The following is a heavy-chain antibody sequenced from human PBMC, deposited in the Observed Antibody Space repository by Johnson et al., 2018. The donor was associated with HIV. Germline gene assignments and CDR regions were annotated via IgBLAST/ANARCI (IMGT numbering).Heavy chain of an antibody. V-gene: IGHV3-73*01. CDR2: IRSKANSYAT. CDR3: TSYVSYSSSWYSGVNAFDI. Sequence: EVQLVESVGGVVQPGRSLRLSCAASGFTFSGSAMHWVRQASGKGLEWVGRIRSKANSYATAYAASVKGRFTISRDDSKNTAYLQMNSLKTEDTAVYYCTSYVSYSSSWYSGVNAFDIWGQGTMVTVSS. J-gene: IGHJ3*02. D-gene: IGHD6-13*01. CDR1: GFTFSGSA.